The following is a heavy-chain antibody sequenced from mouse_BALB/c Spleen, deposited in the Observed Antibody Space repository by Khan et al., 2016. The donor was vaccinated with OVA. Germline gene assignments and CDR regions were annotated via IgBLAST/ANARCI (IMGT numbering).Heavy chain of an antibody. J-gene: IGHJ4*01. V-gene: IGHV2-6-1*01. CDR2: IWSDGST. CDR1: GFSLTNYG. CDR3: ARQPYYHYNMMDD. D-gene: IGHD2-4*01. Sequence: QVQLKESGPGLVAPSQSLSITCTISGFSLTNYGVHWVRQPPGKGLEWLVVIWSDGSTTYNSALKSRLTISKDNSESQVFLKMNSLQTDDTAMYFCARQPYYHYNMMDDWGQGTSVTVSS.